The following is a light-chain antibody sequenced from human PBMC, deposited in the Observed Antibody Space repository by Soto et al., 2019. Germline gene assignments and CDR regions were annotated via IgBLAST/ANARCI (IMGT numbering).Light chain of an antibody. Sequence: QSVLTQPASVSGSPGQSITISCTGTSSDVGSYNYVSWYQQHPGKAPKVMIYDVSNRPSGVSYRFSGSKSGNTASLTISGLQAEDEADYYCSSYTTSSTYVFGTSTKVTVL. CDR1: SSDVGSYNY. J-gene: IGLJ1*01. V-gene: IGLV2-14*01. CDR2: DVS. CDR3: SSYTTSSTYV.